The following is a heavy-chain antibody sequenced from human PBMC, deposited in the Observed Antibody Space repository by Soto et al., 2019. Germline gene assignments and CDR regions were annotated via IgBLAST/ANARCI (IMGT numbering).Heavy chain of an antibody. V-gene: IGHV3-30*18. CDR2: ISYDGSNK. CDR1: GFTFSSYG. J-gene: IGHJ6*02. Sequence: QVQLVESGGGVVQPGRSLRLSCAASGFTFSSYGMHWVRQAPGKGLEWVAVISYDGSNKYYADSVKGRFTISRDNSKNTLYLQMNSLRAEDTAVYYCAKGDSNGGVGMDVWGQGTTVTGSS. CDR3: AKGDSNGGVGMDV. D-gene: IGHD4-4*01.